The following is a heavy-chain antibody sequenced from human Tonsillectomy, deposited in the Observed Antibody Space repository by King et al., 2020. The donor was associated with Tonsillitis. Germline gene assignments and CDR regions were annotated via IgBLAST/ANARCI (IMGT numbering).Heavy chain of an antibody. CDR2: IYPGDSDA. J-gene: IGHJ3*02. CDR3: ARTRAAIFGVVILPDAFDI. CDR1: GYHFTTHW. D-gene: IGHD3-3*01. V-gene: IGHV5-51*03. Sequence: VQLVESGAEVKKPGESLKISCKSSGYHFTTHWIGWVRQMPGKGLEWMGIIYPGDSDARHSPSFQGQVTISADKSISTAYLHWSSLKASDTAMYYCARTRAAIFGVVILPDAFDIWGQGTLVTVSS.